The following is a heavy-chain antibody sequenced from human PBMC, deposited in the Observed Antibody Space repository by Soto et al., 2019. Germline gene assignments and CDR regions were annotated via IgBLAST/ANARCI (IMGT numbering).Heavy chain of an antibody. CDR3: ARDTYYGTVPYYFDY. CDR2: IIPIFGTA. CDR1: GGALSSYA. V-gene: IGHV1-69*13. D-gene: IGHD3-10*01. Sequence: ASVKVSCEASGGALSSYAMSWVRQSPGQGLEWMGGIIPIFGTANYAQKFQGRVTITADESTSTAYMELSSLRSEDTAAYYCARDTYYGTVPYYFDYWGQGTLVTVSS. J-gene: IGHJ4*02.